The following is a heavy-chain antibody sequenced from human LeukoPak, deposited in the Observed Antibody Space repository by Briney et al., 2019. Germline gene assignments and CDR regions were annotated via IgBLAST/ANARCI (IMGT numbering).Heavy chain of an antibody. V-gene: IGHV4-59*01. Sequence: SETLSLTCTVSGGSISSYYWSWIRQPPGKGLEWIGYIYYSGSTNYNPSLKSRVTISVDTSKNQFSLKLSSVTAADTALYYCARDLSGSYYPYFDYWGQGTLVTVSS. CDR1: GGSISSYY. CDR3: ARDLSGSYYPYFDY. J-gene: IGHJ4*02. CDR2: IYYSGST. D-gene: IGHD1-26*01.